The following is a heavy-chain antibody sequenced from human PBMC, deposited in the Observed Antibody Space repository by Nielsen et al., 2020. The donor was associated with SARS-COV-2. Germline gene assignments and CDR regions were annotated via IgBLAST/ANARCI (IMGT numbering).Heavy chain of an antibody. Sequence: GESLKISCAASGFTFSSYWMSWVRQAPGKGLEWVANIKQDGSGKYYVDSVKGRFTISRDNAKNSLYLQMNSLRAEDTAVYYCAREEGRYSGYFDYWGQGTLVTVSS. J-gene: IGHJ4*02. CDR1: GFTFSSYW. CDR2: IKQDGSGK. CDR3: AREEGRYSGYFDY. D-gene: IGHD5-12*01. V-gene: IGHV3-7*01.